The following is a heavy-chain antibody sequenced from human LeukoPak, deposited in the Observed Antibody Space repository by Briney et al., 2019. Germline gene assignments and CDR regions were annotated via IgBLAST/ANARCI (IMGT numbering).Heavy chain of an antibody. Sequence: SGPALVKPTQTLTLTCTFSGFSLSTSGMCVSWIGQPPGKALEWLARIDWDDDKYYSTSLKTRLTISKDTSKNQVVLTMTNMDPVDTATYYCARTYGSGSYFDYWGQGTLVTVSS. D-gene: IGHD3-10*01. J-gene: IGHJ4*02. CDR3: ARTYGSGSYFDY. CDR2: IDWDDDK. V-gene: IGHV2-70*11. CDR1: GFSLSTSGMC.